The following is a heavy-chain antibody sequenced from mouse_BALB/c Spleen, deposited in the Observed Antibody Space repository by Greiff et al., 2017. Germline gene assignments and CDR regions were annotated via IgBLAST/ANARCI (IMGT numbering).Heavy chain of an antibody. V-gene: IGHV1S56*01. CDR1: GYTFTSYY. CDR3: ARSGYGSSRGGYFDV. Sequence: QVQLKQSGPELVKPGASVRISCKASGYTFTSYYIHWVKQRPGQGLEWIGWIYPGNVNTKYNEKFKGKATLTADKSSSTAYMQLSSLTSEDSAVYFCARSGYGSSRGGYFDVWGAGTTVTVSS. J-gene: IGHJ1*01. CDR2: IYPGNVNT. D-gene: IGHD1-1*01.